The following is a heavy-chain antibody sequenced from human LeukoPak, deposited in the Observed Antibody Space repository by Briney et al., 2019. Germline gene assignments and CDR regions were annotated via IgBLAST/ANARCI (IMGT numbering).Heavy chain of an antibody. CDR3: ARGPSGYHNT. CDR1: GFTFSSYS. CDR2: ISSSSSYI. J-gene: IGHJ4*02. V-gene: IGHV3-21*01. Sequence: GGSLRLSCAASGFTFSSYSMNWVRQAPGKGLEWVSSISSSSSYIYYADSVKGRFTISRDNAKNSLYLQMNSLRVEDTAIYYCARGPSGYHNTGGQGTLVTVSS. D-gene: IGHD5-12*01.